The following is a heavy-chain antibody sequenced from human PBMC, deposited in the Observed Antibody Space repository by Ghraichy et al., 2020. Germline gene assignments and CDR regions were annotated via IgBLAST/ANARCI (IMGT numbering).Heavy chain of an antibody. J-gene: IGHJ4*02. CDR1: GYTFTDYY. CDR3: AKALLFCSGGGCLPLHPFDF. CDR2: INPNSGGT. V-gene: IGHV1-2*02. D-gene: IGHD2-15*01. Sequence: ASVKVSFKASGYTFTDYYIHWVRQAPGQGLEWMGWINPNSGGTNYAQKFQGRVTMTRDTSISTAYMELSSLRSDDTAVYYCAKALLFCSGGGCLPLHPFDFWGQGTLVTVSS.